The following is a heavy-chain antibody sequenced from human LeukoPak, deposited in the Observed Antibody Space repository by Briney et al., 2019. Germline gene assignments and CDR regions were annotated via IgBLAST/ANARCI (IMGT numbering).Heavy chain of an antibody. CDR2: ISGDGART. D-gene: IGHD3-22*01. J-gene: IGHJ4*02. CDR3: AKEGDLTMIVVVITNYFDY. CDR1: GFTFSDYA. V-gene: IGHV3-23*01. Sequence: GGSLRLSCAASGFTFSDYAMSWVRQAPGKGLEWVSVISGDGARTFYADSVKGRYSISRDNSKNTLFLQMNSLRVEDSAVYYCAKEGDLTMIVVVITNYFDYWGQGTLVTVSS.